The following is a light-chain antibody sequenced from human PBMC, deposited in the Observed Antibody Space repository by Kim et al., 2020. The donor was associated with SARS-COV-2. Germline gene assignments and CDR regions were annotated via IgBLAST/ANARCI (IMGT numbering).Light chain of an antibody. CDR2: LNSDGSH. CDR1: SGHSSYA. Sequence: QPVLTQSPSASASLGASVKLTCTLSSGHSSYAIAWHQQQPEKGPRYLMKLNSDGSHSKGDGIPDHFSGSSSGAERYLTISSLQSEDEADYYCQTWGTGIVVFGGGTQLTVL. CDR3: QTWGTGIVV. J-gene: IGLJ2*01. V-gene: IGLV4-69*01.